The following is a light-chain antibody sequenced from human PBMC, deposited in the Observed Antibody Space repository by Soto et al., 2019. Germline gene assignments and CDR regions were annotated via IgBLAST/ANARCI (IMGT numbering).Light chain of an antibody. Sequence: QSVLTQPASVSGSPGQSITISCTGTSSDVGGYNYVSWYQQHPGKAPKLMIYDVSNRPSGVSYRFSGSKSGNTASLTISGLQAEDEADYYCSSYTSSSTLYVFGTGNKVTVL. CDR1: SSDVGGYNY. CDR3: SSYTSSSTLYV. V-gene: IGLV2-14*03. CDR2: DVS. J-gene: IGLJ1*01.